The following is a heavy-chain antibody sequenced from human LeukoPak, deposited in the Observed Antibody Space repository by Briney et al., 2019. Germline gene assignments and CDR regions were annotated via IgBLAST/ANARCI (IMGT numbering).Heavy chain of an antibody. CDR1: GFTFSSYS. CDR3: ARDKSVAYFDY. J-gene: IGHJ4*02. V-gene: IGHV3-21*01. CDR2: ISSSSYI. D-gene: IGHD5-12*01. Sequence: GGSLRLSCAASGFTFSSYSMNWVRQAPGKGLEWVSSISSSSYIYYADSVKGRFTISRDNAKNSLYLQMNSLRAEDTAVYYCARDKSVAYFDYWGQGTLVTVSS.